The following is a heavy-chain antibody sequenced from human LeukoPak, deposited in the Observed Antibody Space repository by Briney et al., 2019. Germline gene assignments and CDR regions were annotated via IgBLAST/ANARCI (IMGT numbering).Heavy chain of an antibody. CDR2: IYSGGST. J-gene: IGHJ4*02. Sequence: GGSLRLSCAASGFTFDDYAMSWVRQAPGKGLEWVSVIYSGGSTYYADSVKGRFTISRDNSKNTLYLQMNSLRAEDTAVYYCARDAHSSSLNFDYWGQGTLVTVSS. CDR1: GFTFDDYA. V-gene: IGHV3-53*01. D-gene: IGHD6-6*01. CDR3: ARDAHSSSLNFDY.